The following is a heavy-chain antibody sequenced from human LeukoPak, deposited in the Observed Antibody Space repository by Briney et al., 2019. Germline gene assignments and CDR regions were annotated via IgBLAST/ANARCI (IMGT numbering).Heavy chain of an antibody. CDR2: IYYSGST. J-gene: IGHJ4*02. V-gene: IGHV4-59*08. Sequence: SETLSLTCTVSGGSISSYYWSWIRQPPGKGLEWIGYIYYSGSTNYNPSLKSRVTISVDTSKNQFSLKLSSVTAADTAVYYCARSITMVRGVTPYYFDYWGQGTLVTVSS. D-gene: IGHD3-10*01. CDR3: ARSITMVRGVTPYYFDY. CDR1: GGSISSYY.